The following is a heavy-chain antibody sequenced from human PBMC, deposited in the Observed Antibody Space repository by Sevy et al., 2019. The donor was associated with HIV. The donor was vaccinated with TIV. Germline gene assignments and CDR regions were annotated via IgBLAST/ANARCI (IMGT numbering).Heavy chain of an antibody. CDR1: GFTFSSYS. D-gene: IGHD6-19*01. CDR3: ARAYTSFSSGWYKDYYGMDV. V-gene: IGHV3-21*01. Sequence: GGSLRLSYAASGFTFSSYSMNWVRQAPGKGLEWVSSISSSSSYIYYADSVKGRFTISRDNAKNSLYLQMNSLRAEDTAVYYCARAYTSFSSGWYKDYYGMDVWGQGTTVTVSS. J-gene: IGHJ6*02. CDR2: ISSSSSYI.